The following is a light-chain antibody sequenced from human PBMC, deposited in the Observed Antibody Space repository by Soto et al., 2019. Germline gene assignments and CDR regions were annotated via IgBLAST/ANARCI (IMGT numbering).Light chain of an antibody. CDR2: AAS. Sequence: ILMTQSPVTLSVSPGDSATLSCRASQSIGSNLAWYQQKPGQAPRLLIYAASTRVTGLPGRFSGRGSGTECTLTISGLQSEDLAIYYCQHYTNWPPITFGQGTRLEIQ. J-gene: IGKJ5*01. CDR3: QHYTNWPPIT. CDR1: QSIGSN. V-gene: IGKV3-15*01.